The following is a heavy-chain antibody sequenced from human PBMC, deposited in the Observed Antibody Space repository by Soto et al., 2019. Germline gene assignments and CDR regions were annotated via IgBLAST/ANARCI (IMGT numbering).Heavy chain of an antibody. V-gene: IGHV1-18*01. CDR2: TSSYSGNS. CDR3: ARDIFGHVDAFDL. J-gene: IGHJ3*01. CDR1: GYIFSSFY. D-gene: IGHD3-3*02. Sequence: GASVKVSCKASGYIFSSFYINWVRQAPGQGLEWMGWTSSYSGNSKYAQKFQGRVTMTTDTSTNTGYMEMRSLTSDDTAVYYCARDIFGHVDAFDLWGQGTMVTVSS.